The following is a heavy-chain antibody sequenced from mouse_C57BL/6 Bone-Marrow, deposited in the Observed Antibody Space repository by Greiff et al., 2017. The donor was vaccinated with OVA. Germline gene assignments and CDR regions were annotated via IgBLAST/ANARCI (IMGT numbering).Heavy chain of an antibody. CDR1: GYSFTSYY. D-gene: IGHD1-1*01. V-gene: IGHV1-66*01. J-gene: IGHJ2*01. CDR2: IYPGSGNT. CDR3: AKIYYYVSSFYYFDY. Sequence: VQRVESGPELVKPGASVKISCKASGYSFTSYYIHWVKQRPGQGLEWIGWIYPGSGNTKYNEKFKGKATLTADTSSSTAYMQLSSLTSEDSAVYYCAKIYYYVSSFYYFDYWGQGTTLTVSS.